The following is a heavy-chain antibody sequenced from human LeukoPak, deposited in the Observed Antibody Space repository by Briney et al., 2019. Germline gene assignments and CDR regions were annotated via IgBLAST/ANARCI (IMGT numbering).Heavy chain of an antibody. CDR3: ARDDGGIAVAGYDY. D-gene: IGHD6-19*01. Sequence: PGGSLRLSCAASGFTFSSYSMNWVRQAPGQGLEWVSSISSSSSYIYYADSVKGRFTISRDNAKNSLYLQMNSLRAEDTAVYYCARDDGGIAVAGYDYWGQGTLVTVSS. CDR1: GFTFSSYS. V-gene: IGHV3-21*01. J-gene: IGHJ4*02. CDR2: ISSSSSYI.